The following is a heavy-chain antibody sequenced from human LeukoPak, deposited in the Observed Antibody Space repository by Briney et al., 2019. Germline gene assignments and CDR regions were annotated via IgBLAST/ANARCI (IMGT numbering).Heavy chain of an antibody. V-gene: IGHV3-66*01. J-gene: IGHJ3*02. Sequence: GGSLRLSCAASGFTFSSYVMSWVRQAPGYGLEWVSVIYKVGNTFYADFVKGRFTISRDNSKNTLYLQMNSLRAEDTALYYCARGLVVGGTGVWAFDIWGQGTMVTVSS. CDR1: GFTFSSYV. CDR2: IYKVGNT. D-gene: IGHD1-26*01. CDR3: ARGLVVGGTGVWAFDI.